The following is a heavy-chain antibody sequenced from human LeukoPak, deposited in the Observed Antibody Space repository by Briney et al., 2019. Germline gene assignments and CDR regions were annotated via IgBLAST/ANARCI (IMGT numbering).Heavy chain of an antibody. D-gene: IGHD4-23*01. CDR2: FYYSGST. CDR3: ARATWGYGGPFDY. J-gene: IGHJ4*02. CDR1: GGSISSYY. V-gene: IGHV4-59*01. Sequence: PSETLSLTCTVSGGSISSYYWSWIRQPPGKGLEWIGFFYYSGSTNYNPSLKSRVTISVDTSKNQFSLKLSSVTAADTAVYYCARATWGYGGPFDYWGQGTLVTVSS.